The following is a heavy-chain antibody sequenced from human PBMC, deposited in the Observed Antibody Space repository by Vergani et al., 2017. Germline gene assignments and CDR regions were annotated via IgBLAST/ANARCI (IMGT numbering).Heavy chain of an antibody. CDR3: ARHLHCSSTSCSGIYYMDV. CDR1: GYSFTSYW. J-gene: IGHJ6*03. D-gene: IGHD2-2*01. CDR2: IYPGDSDT. V-gene: IGHV5-51*01. Sequence: EVQLVQSGAEVKKPGESLKISCKGSGYSFTSYWIGWVRQMPGKGLEWLGIIYPGDSDTRYSPSFQGQVTISADKSISTAYLQWCSLKASDTAMYYCARHLHCSSTSCSGIYYMDVWGKGTTVTVSS.